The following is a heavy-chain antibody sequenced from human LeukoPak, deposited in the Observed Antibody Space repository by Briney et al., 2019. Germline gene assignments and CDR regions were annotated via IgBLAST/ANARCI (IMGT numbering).Heavy chain of an antibody. Sequence: GGSLRLSCAASGFTFDDYGMSWVRQAPGKGLEWVSGINWNGGSTGYADSVKGRFTISRDNAKNSLYLQMNSLGAEDTAVYYCARDRVPYASHFDYWGQGTLVTVSS. CDR2: INWNGGST. CDR3: ARDRVPYASHFDY. CDR1: GFTFDDYG. D-gene: IGHD3-3*01. V-gene: IGHV3-20*04. J-gene: IGHJ4*02.